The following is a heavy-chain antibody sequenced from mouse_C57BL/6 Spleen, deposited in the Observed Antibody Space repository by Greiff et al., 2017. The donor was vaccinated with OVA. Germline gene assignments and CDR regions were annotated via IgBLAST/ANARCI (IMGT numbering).Heavy chain of an antibody. J-gene: IGHJ3*01. CDR1: GFTFSDYG. CDR2: ISSGSSTI. Sequence: DVKLQESGGGLVKPGGSLKLSCAASGFTFSDYGMHWVRQAPEKGLEWVAYISSGSSTIYYADTVKGRFTISRDNAKNTLFLQMTSLRSEDTAMYYCARGSSPLAYWGQGTLVTVSA. V-gene: IGHV5-17*01. D-gene: IGHD1-1*01. CDR3: ARGSSPLAY.